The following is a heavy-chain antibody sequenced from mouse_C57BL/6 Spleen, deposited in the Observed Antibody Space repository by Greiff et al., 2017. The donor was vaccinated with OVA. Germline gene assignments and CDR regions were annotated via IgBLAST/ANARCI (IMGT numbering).Heavy chain of an antibody. Sequence: VKLVESGAELVKPGASVKISCKASGYAFSSYWMNWVKQRPGKGLEWIGQIYPGDGDTNYNGKFKGKATLTADKSSSTAYMQLSSLTSEDSAVYFCASGYDYAWFAYWGQGTLVTVSA. V-gene: IGHV1-80*01. J-gene: IGHJ3*01. CDR1: GYAFSSYW. D-gene: IGHD2-4*01. CDR2: IYPGDGDT. CDR3: ASGYDYAWFAY.